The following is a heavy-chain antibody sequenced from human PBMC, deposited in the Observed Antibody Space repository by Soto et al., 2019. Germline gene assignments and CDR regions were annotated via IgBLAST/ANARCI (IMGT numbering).Heavy chain of an antibody. Sequence: ESGGGLVKPGGSLRLSCAASGFTFSDYYMSWIRQAPGKGLEWVSYISSSGSTIYYADSVKGRFTISRDNAKNSLYLQMNSLRAEDTAVYYCARDLTAVLQQLSDWFDPWGQGTLVTVSS. CDR2: ISSSGSTI. CDR1: GFTFSDYY. J-gene: IGHJ5*02. CDR3: ARDLTAVLQQLSDWFDP. D-gene: IGHD6-13*01. V-gene: IGHV3-11*01.